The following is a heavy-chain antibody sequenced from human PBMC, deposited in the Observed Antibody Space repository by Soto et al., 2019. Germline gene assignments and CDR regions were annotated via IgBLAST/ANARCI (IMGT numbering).Heavy chain of an antibody. CDR3: ARDSRVPTYYYDSSGYLVY. CDR2: ISAYNGNT. V-gene: IGHV1-18*04. D-gene: IGHD3-22*01. CDR1: GYTFTSYG. Sequence: ASVKVSCKASGYTFTSYGISWGRQAPGQGLEWMGWISAYNGNTNYAQKLQGRVTMTTDTSTSTAYMELRSLRSDDTAVYYCARDSRVPTYYYDSSGYLVYWGQGTLVTVSS. J-gene: IGHJ4*02.